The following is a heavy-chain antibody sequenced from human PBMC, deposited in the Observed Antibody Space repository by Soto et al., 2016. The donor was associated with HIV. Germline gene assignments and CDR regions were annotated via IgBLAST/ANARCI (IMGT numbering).Heavy chain of an antibody. V-gene: IGHV3-9*03. D-gene: IGHD3-10*01. J-gene: IGHJ3*02. CDR1: GFTFDDYA. CDR2: ISWNSGSI. Sequence: EVQLVESGGGLVQPGRSLRLSCAASGFTFDDYAMHWVRQAPGKGLEWVSGISWNSGSIGYADSVKGRFTISRDNAKNSLYLQMNSLRAEDMALYYCAKGSSGSYSGAFDIWGQGTMVTVSS. CDR3: AKGSSGSYSGAFDI.